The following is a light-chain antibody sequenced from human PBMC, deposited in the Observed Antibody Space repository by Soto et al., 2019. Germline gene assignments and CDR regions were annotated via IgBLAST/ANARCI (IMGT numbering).Light chain of an antibody. Sequence: DIVMTQTPLSLSVAPGQPASISCKSSQSLLHRDGKTYLYMYLQRLGQPQQLLINEVSNPFSGVTDRFSGSGSGTDFSLKISRVEDEDVGVYYCMQSIQLRPFGQGTKLDIK. CDR3: MQSIQLRP. CDR2: EVS. CDR1: QSLLHRDGKTY. J-gene: IGKJ1*01. V-gene: IGKV2D-29*01.